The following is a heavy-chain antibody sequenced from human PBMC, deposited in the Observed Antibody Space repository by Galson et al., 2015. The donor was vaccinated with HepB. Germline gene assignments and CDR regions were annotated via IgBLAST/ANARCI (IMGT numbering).Heavy chain of an antibody. J-gene: IGHJ6*03. CDR2: VSESGGSA. CDR3: AKGAFGMVTTIDYYFYYMDV. D-gene: IGHD5-18*01. Sequence: SLRLSCAASGFTFSTYVMSWVRQPPGKGLEWVSTVSESGGSANYADSVKGRFIISRDNSKNTLYLQMNSPRVEDTAVYYCAKGAFGMVTTIDYYFYYMDVRGKGTTVTVS. CDR1: GFTFSTYV. V-gene: IGHV3-23*01.